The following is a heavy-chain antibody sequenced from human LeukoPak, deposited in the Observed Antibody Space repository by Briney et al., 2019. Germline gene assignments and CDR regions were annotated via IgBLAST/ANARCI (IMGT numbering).Heavy chain of an antibody. CDR2: ISGSGGST. Sequence: PGGSLRLSCAASGFTFSSYAMSWARQAPGKGLEWVSAISGSGGSTYYADSVKGRFTISRDNSKNTLYLQMNSLRAEDTAVYYCAKADSGWANADYYFDYWGQGTLVTVSS. CDR3: AKADSGWANADYYFDY. D-gene: IGHD6-19*01. V-gene: IGHV3-23*01. J-gene: IGHJ4*02. CDR1: GFTFSSYA.